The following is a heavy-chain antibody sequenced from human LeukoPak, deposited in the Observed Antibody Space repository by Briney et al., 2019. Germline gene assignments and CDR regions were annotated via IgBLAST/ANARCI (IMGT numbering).Heavy chain of an antibody. J-gene: IGHJ4*02. V-gene: IGHV3-74*01. D-gene: IGHD3-22*01. CDR1: GFTFSSYW. CDR3: ARYYYDRSGYYSFDY. CDR2: INSDGSST. Sequence: GGSLRLSCAASGFTFSSYWMHWVRQAPGKGLVWVSRINSDGSSTSYADSVKGRFTISRDNAKNTLYLQMNSLRAEDTAVYYCARYYYDRSGYYSFDYWGQGTLVTVSS.